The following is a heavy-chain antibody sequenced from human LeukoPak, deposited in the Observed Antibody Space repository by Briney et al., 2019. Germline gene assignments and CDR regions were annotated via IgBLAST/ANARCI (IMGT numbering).Heavy chain of an antibody. CDR2: ISSSSSYI. Sequence: GGSLRLSCAASGFTFSSYSMNWVRQAPGKGLEWVSSISSSSSYIYYADSVKGQFTISRDNAKNSLYLQMNSLRAEDTAVYYCARDGSGSYYDPPDYRGQGTLVTASS. CDR3: ARDGSGSYYDPPDY. D-gene: IGHD3-10*01. J-gene: IGHJ4*02. CDR1: GFTFSSYS. V-gene: IGHV3-21*01.